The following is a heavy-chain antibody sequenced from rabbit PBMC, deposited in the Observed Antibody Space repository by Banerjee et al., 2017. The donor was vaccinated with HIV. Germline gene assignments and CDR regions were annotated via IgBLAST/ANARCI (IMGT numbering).Heavy chain of an antibody. D-gene: IGHD4-1*01. CDR3: GRHNSGWGGGMDL. CDR2: IYAGNSDYT. J-gene: IGHJ6*01. CDR1: GFSFSISYY. Sequence: QSLEESGGDLVKPGASLTLTCTASGFSFSISYYMCWVRQAPGKGLEWIACIYAGNSDYTYYASWAKGRLTISKTSSTTVTLQMTSLTAADTATYFCGRHNSGWGGGMDLWGQGTLVTVS. V-gene: IGHV1S40*01.